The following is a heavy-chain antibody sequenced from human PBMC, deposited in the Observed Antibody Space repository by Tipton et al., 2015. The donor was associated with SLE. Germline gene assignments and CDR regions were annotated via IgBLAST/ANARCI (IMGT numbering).Heavy chain of an antibody. CDR1: GGSISSGGYS. D-gene: IGHD2-15*01. CDR3: ARGLGYCSGGSCPRWFDP. J-gene: IGHJ5*02. Sequence: TLSLTCAVSGGSISSGGYSWSWIRQPPGKGLEWIGYIYHSGSTYYNPSLKSRVTISVDRSKNQFSLKLSSVTAADTAVYYCARGLGYCSGGSCPRWFDPWGQGTLVTVSS. CDR2: IYHSGST. V-gene: IGHV4-30-2*01.